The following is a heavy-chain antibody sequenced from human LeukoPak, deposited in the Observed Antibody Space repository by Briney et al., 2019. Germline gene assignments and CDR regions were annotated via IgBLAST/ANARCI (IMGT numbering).Heavy chain of an antibody. D-gene: IGHD6-19*01. J-gene: IGHJ4*02. V-gene: IGHV4-59*08. Sequence: PSETLPLTFTVSGGSISSYYWSWIRQPPGKGLEWIGYIYYSGSTNYNPSLKSRVTISVDTSKNQFSLKLSSVTAADTAVYYCARLPAVAGAAFDYWGQGTLVTVSS. CDR1: GGSISSYY. CDR2: IYYSGST. CDR3: ARLPAVAGAAFDY.